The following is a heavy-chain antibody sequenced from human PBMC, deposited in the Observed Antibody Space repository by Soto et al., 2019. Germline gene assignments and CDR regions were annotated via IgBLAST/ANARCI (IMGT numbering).Heavy chain of an antibody. CDR3: ARKGDVSPRVGETTVTPLGWVDWFDP. V-gene: IGHV3-23*01. J-gene: IGHJ5*02. Sequence: EVQLLESGGGLVQPGGSLRLSCAASGFTFSSYAMSWVRQAPGKGLEWVSAISGDSSIAYCADSVRGRCTISRDNSKRTLHLQMNSLRAEDTAVDYCARKGDVSPRVGETTVTPLGWVDWFDPWGQGTLVTVSS. D-gene: IGHD4-17*01. CDR2: ISGDSSIA. CDR1: GFTFSSYA.